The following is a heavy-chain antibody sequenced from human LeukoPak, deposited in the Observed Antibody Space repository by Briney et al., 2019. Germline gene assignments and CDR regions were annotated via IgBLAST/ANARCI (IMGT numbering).Heavy chain of an antibody. J-gene: IGHJ4*02. CDR1: GFTVSSNY. V-gene: IGHV3-9*01. CDR2: FSWNSGSI. D-gene: IGHD5-18*01. CDR3: AKDKGGENTAMVFVFDY. Sequence: PGGSLRLSCAASGFTVSSNYMSWVRQAPGKGLEWVSGFSWNSGSIGYADSVKGRFTISRDNAKNSLYLQMNSLRAEDTALYYCAKDKGGENTAMVFVFDYWGQGTLVTVSS.